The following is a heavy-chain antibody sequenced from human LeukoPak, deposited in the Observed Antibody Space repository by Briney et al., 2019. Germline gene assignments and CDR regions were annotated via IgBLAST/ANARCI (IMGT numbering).Heavy chain of an antibody. D-gene: IGHD2-2*01. CDR1: GFTFSSYS. Sequence: GGSLRLSCAASGFTFSSYSMNWVRQAPGKGLEWVSSISSSSSYIYYADSVKGRFTISRDNAKNSLYLQMNSLRAEDTAMYYCARALGYCSSTGCSYTVDYWGQGTLVTVSS. V-gene: IGHV3-21*01. CDR2: ISSSSSYI. J-gene: IGHJ4*02. CDR3: ARALGYCSSTGCSYTVDY.